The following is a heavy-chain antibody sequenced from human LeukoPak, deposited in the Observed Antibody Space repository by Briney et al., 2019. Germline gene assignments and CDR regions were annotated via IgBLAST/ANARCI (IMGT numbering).Heavy chain of an antibody. CDR3: AGQRWLQKTVDY. CDR1: GGSISSGGYY. J-gene: IGHJ4*02. CDR2: IYCSGST. V-gene: IGHV4-39*07. Sequence: SETLSLTCTVSGGSISSGGYYWSWIRQPPGEGLEWIGSIYCSGSTYYNPSLKSRVTISVDTSKNQFSLKLSSVTAADTAVYYCAGQRWLQKTVDYWGQGTLVTVSS. D-gene: IGHD5-24*01.